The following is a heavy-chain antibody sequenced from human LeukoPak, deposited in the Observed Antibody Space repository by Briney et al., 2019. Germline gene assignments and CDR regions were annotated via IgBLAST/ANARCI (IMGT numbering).Heavy chain of an antibody. CDR3: ARDDQQQLFDY. D-gene: IGHD6-13*01. Sequence: GGSLRLSCAASGFTFSSYWMSWVRQAPGKGLEWVANIKQDGSEKYYVGSVKGRFTISRDNAKNSLYLQMNSLRAEDTAAYYCARDDQQQLFDYWGQGTLVTVSS. J-gene: IGHJ4*02. CDR2: IKQDGSEK. V-gene: IGHV3-7*03. CDR1: GFTFSSYW.